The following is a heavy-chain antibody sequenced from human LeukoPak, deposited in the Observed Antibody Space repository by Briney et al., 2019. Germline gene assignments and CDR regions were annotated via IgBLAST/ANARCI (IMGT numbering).Heavy chain of an antibody. Sequence: SETLSLTCTVSGGSISSYYWSWIRQPPGKGLEWIGYIYYSGSTNYNPSLKSRVTISVDTSKNQFSLKLSSVTAADTAVYYCARVAVASTSRHFDYWGQGTLVTVSS. CDR1: GGSISSYY. CDR3: ARVAVASTSRHFDY. V-gene: IGHV4-59*01. CDR2: IYYSGST. J-gene: IGHJ4*02. D-gene: IGHD6-19*01.